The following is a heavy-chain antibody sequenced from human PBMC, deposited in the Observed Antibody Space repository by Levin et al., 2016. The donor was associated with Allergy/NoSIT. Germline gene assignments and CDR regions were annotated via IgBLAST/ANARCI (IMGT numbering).Heavy chain of an antibody. Sequence: GGSLRLSCEASGFTFRDYAMTWVRQAPGKGLEWVSSIVYDGGSTYYADSVKGRFVISRDNTKNTLYLQMSSLRAEDTALYYCAKGGVGQQRGLDPWGQGTLVSVSS. V-gene: IGHV3-23*01. J-gene: IGHJ5*02. CDR1: GFTFRDYA. CDR2: IVYDGGST. CDR3: AKGGVGQQRGLDP. D-gene: IGHD2-8*02.